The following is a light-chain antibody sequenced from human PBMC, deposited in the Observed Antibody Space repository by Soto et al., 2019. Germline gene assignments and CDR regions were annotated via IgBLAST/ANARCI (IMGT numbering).Light chain of an antibody. V-gene: IGKV4-1*01. Sequence: DIVMTQSPDSLAVSLGERATINCKSSQSVLYSSNNKNYLAWYQQKPGQPPKLLIYWASTRESGVPDRFSGRGAGTDFILTISSLQAEDVAFYCCQHYFRPWTFGRGTKVEIK. CDR1: QSVLYSSNNKNY. CDR3: QHYFRPWT. CDR2: WAS. J-gene: IGKJ1*01.